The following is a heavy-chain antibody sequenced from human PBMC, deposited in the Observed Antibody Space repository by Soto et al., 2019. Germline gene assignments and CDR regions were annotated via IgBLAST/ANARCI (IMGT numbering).Heavy chain of an antibody. CDR3: AKGGGYCTATSCAIDY. CDR2: ISDSGDRT. J-gene: IGHJ4*02. D-gene: IGHD2-2*01. CDR1: GFTFSSYA. V-gene: IGHV3-23*01. Sequence: ESGGGFIQPGGSLRLSCAASGFTFSSYAMSWVRQAARKGLEWVSAISDSGDRTYHAGSVKGRFTISRDNFKNTVYLQMDSLSPEDTAVYYCAKGGGYCTATSCAIDYWGQGTLVTVSS.